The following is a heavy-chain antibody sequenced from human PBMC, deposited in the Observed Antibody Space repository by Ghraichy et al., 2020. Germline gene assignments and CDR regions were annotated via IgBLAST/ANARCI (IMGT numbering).Heavy chain of an antibody. J-gene: IGHJ4*02. CDR2: ISGSGGTT. CDR3: AKRDGSGWPRGFVDY. D-gene: IGHD6-19*01. Sequence: GGSLRLSCAASGFTFTSYAMSWVRQAPGKGLEWVSVISGSGGTTYYADSVKGRLTISRDNSKNTLYLQMNSLRAEDTAVYYCAKRDGSGWPRGFVDYWGQGTLVTVSS. V-gene: IGHV3-23*01. CDR1: GFTFTSYA.